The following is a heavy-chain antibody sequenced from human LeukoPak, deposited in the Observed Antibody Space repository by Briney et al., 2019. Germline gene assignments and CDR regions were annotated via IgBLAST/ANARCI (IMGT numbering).Heavy chain of an antibody. CDR1: GFTFSSYV. J-gene: IGHJ4*02. CDR2: IIGSSDNT. D-gene: IGHD6-19*01. Sequence: PGGSLRLSCAASGFTFSSYVMSWVRQAPGKGLEWVSAIIGSSDNTYYADSVKGRFTISRDNSKNTLYLHMNSLRAEDTAVYYCATLNLFYSSGWYDYFDNWGQGTLVTVSS. V-gene: IGHV3-23*01. CDR3: ATLNLFYSSGWYDYFDN.